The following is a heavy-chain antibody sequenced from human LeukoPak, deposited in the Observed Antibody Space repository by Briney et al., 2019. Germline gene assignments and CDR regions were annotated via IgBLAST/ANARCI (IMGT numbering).Heavy chain of an antibody. CDR2: IYYSGST. Sequence: PSETLSLTCTVSGGSISSSSYYWGWIRQPPGKGLEWIGSIYYSGSTYYNPSLKSRVTISVDTSKNQFSLKLSSVTAADTAVYYCAREYGGHLGYFDYWGQGTLVTVSS. D-gene: IGHD2-15*01. CDR1: GGSISSSSYY. CDR3: AREYGGHLGYFDY. V-gene: IGHV4-39*02. J-gene: IGHJ4*02.